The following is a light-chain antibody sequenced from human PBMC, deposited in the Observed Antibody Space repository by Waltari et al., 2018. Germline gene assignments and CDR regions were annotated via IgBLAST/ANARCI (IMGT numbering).Light chain of an antibody. CDR3: VLYMGSGIRV. CDR2: STN. Sequence: QTVVTQEPSFSVSPGGTVTLTCGLSFGSVSTTSYPSWYQQTPGQAPRTLIFSTNIRSAGVPDRFSGSILGNKAALTITGAQADDKSDYYCVLYMGSGIRVFGGGTKLTVL. V-gene: IGLV8-61*01. CDR1: FGSVSTTSY. J-gene: IGLJ3*02.